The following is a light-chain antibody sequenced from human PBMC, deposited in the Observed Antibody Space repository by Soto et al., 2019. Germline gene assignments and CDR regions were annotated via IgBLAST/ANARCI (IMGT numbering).Light chain of an antibody. CDR1: QSVSNNY. CDR2: GAS. Sequence: EIVLTQSPGTLSLSPGERATLSCRASQSVSNNYLAWYQQKPGQAPRLLIYGASNRATGIPDRFSGSGSGTDFTLTISRLEPEDFAVYFCLQYSMSPLTFGGGTKVDIK. J-gene: IGKJ4*01. V-gene: IGKV3-20*01. CDR3: LQYSMSPLT.